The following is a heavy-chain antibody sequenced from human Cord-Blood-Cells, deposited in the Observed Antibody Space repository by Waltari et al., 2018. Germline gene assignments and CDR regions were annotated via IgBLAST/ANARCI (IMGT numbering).Heavy chain of an antibody. CDR1: GLPVSSDY. D-gene: IGHD1-1*01. Sequence: EVQLVEPGGGLIQPGGSLRLSCAAPGLPVSSDYMSWVRQAPGKGLEWVSVIYSGGSTYYADSVKGRFTISRDNSKNTLYLQMNSLRAEDTAVYYCARDRTGHFDYWGQGTLVTVSS. J-gene: IGHJ4*02. CDR2: IYSGGST. V-gene: IGHV3-53*01. CDR3: ARDRTGHFDY.